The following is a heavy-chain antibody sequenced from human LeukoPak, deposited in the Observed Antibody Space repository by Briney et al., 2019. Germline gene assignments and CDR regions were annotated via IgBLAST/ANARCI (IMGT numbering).Heavy chain of an antibody. CDR2: ISSSTGGVI. J-gene: IGHJ3*02. V-gene: IGHV3-48*03. Sequence: GGSLTLSCAASGFIFSSYEMNWVRQAPGKGPEGISYISSSTGGVIYYTDSVKGRFTISRDNTKNSLYLQMNSLRAEDTAVYYCARDLEDSSPFGAFDMWGQGTMVTVSS. CDR3: ARDLEDSSPFGAFDM. D-gene: IGHD3-22*01. CDR1: GFIFSSYE.